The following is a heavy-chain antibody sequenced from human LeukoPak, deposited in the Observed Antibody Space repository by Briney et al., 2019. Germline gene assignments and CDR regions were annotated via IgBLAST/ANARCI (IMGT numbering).Heavy chain of an antibody. Sequence: GGSLRLSCAAFGFAFRTYDTHWVRQAPGKGLEWVAFVRYDGSDKFYADSVNGRFTISRDDSKSTIYLQINSLRAEDTAVYYCAKLIDSGSYLHPFDYWGQGTLVTVSS. J-gene: IGHJ4*02. CDR1: GFAFRTYD. D-gene: IGHD1-26*01. CDR2: VRYDGSDK. V-gene: IGHV3-30*02. CDR3: AKLIDSGSYLHPFDY.